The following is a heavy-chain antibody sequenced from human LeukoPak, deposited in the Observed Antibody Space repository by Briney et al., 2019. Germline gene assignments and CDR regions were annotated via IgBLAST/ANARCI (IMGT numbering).Heavy chain of an antibody. CDR3: AKPAIGYCSGGSCSDY. CDR1: GFTFSNAW. CDR2: ISGSGGST. Sequence: PGGSLRLSCAASGFTFSNAWMSWVRQAPGKGLEWVSAISGSGGSTYYADSVKGRFTISRDNSKNTLYLQMNSLRAEDTAVYYCAKPAIGYCSGGSCSDYWGQGTLVTVSS. D-gene: IGHD2-15*01. V-gene: IGHV3-23*01. J-gene: IGHJ4*02.